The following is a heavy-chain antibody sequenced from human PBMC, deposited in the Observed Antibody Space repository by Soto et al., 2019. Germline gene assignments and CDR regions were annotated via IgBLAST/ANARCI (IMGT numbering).Heavy chain of an antibody. V-gene: IGHV4-4*09. CDR2: IHHSGSA. CDR1: GGSISSYY. CDR3: AKYDFLPGIHDDFDI. Sequence: QVQLQESGPGLVKPSETLSLTCTVSGGSISSYYWSWIRQPPGMGLEWIGYIHHSGSANYNPSLKSRLTISCHTSKNDCSLKLTSVTASDTAVYYCAKYDFLPGIHDDFDIWGQGTLVTVSS. D-gene: IGHD3-9*01. J-gene: IGHJ3*02.